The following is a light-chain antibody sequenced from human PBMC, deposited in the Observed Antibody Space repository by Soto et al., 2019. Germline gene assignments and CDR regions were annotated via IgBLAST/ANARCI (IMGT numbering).Light chain of an antibody. Sequence: DSQMTQSPSTLAASVGDRVTITCRASQSISSWLAWYQQKPGKAPKLLIYKASLLQSGVPSRFSGSGSGTEVTLTISSLQPEDFATYYCQQYDRYPVTFGGGTKVEVK. J-gene: IGKJ4*01. CDR1: QSISSW. CDR3: QQYDRYPVT. CDR2: KAS. V-gene: IGKV1-5*03.